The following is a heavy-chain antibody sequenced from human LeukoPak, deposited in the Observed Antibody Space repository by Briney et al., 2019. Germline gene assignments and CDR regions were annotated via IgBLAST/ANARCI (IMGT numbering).Heavy chain of an antibody. CDR3: ARGRVYSYGYYYYGMDV. CDR1: GGSFSGYY. D-gene: IGHD5-18*01. CDR2: INHSGST. V-gene: IGHV4-34*01. Sequence: SETLSLTCAVYGGSFSGYYWSWIRQPPGKGLEWIGEINHSGSTNYNPSLKSRVTISVDTSKNQFSLKLSSVTAADTAVYYCARGRVYSYGYYYYGMDVWGQGTTVTVSS. J-gene: IGHJ6*02.